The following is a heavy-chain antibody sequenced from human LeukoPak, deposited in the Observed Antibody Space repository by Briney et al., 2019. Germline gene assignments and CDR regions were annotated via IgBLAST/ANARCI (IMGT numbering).Heavy chain of an antibody. CDR1: GYTFTSYG. CDR2: ISAYNGNT. V-gene: IGHV1-18*01. CDR3: ARAEVVGSGYYYYGMDV. D-gene: IGHD3-10*01. J-gene: IGHJ6*02. Sequence: VASVKVSCKASGYTFTSYGISWVRQAPGQGLEWMGWISAYNGNTNYALKLQGRVTMTTDTSTSTAYMELRSLRSDDTAVYYCARAEVVGSGYYYYGMDVWGQGTTVTVSS.